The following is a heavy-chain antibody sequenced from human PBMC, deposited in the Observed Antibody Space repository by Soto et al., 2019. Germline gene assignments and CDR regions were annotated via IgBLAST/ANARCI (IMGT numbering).Heavy chain of an antibody. V-gene: IGHV4-59*08. CDR1: GGSISSYY. Sequence: SETLSLTCTVSGGSISSYYWSWIRQPPGKGLEWIGYIYYSGSTNYNPSLKGRVTISVDTSKNQFSLKLSSVTAADTAVYYCARLPRGYCSGGSCYGDYYYYYMDVWGKGTTVTVSS. D-gene: IGHD2-15*01. CDR3: ARLPRGYCSGGSCYGDYYYYYMDV. J-gene: IGHJ6*03. CDR2: IYYSGST.